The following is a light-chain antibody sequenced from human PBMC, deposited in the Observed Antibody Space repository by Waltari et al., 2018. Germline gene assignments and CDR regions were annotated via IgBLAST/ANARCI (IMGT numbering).Light chain of an antibody. Sequence: DIQMTQSPSPLSASVGYRVTITCQASRDINNYLNWYQQKPGKAPKLLIYDASTLETGVPSRFSGSGSGTDFVFTISRLQPEDIATYYCQHYDGVPPWTFGQGTRVDFK. J-gene: IGKJ1*01. CDR2: DAS. CDR1: RDINNY. CDR3: QHYDGVPPWT. V-gene: IGKV1-33*01.